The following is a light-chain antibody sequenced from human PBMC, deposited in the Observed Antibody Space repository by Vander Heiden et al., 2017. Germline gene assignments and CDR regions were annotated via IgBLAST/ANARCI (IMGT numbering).Light chain of an antibody. V-gene: IGLV2-14*01. Sequence: QSTLTQPAPVSGSPGPPLTISSTGTYTDVGGYKYVAWYRQYPGKPPQLLIRAVSARPSCVFSRFSGFRSGTTASLTISGLRAEDEADYYCTSHTGGATLPLFGTGTKVTV. J-gene: IGLJ1*01. CDR2: AVS. CDR3: TSHTGGATLPL. CDR1: YTDVGGYKY.